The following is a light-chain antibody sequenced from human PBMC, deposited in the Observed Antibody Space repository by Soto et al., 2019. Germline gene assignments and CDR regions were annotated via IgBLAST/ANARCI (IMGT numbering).Light chain of an antibody. CDR2: AAA. V-gene: IGKV1-12*01. CDR3: QQANSFPFT. CDR1: QGISSW. Sequence: EIPITQSPSSVAASAGARISITCRAIQGISSWLSWYQQKPGKDPKLLTYAAASLQSGVPSRFIGYGSGPDFTLTISNLQPDDFAIYYCQQANSFPFTVGPGTKVDIQ. J-gene: IGKJ3*01.